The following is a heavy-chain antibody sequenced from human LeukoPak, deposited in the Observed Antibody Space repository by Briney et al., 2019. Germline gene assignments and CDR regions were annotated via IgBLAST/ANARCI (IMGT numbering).Heavy chain of an antibody. D-gene: IGHD3-22*01. V-gene: IGHV1-18*01. CDR3: ARDYDNTGFYRY. Sequence: ASVKVSCKASGYTFTSYGISWVRQAPGQGLEWMGWISAYNGNTNYAQKLQGRVTMSTDTSTSTAYMELRSLTSDDTAVYYCARDYDNTGFYRYWGQGTLVTVSS. CDR2: ISAYNGNT. CDR1: GYTFTSYG. J-gene: IGHJ4*02.